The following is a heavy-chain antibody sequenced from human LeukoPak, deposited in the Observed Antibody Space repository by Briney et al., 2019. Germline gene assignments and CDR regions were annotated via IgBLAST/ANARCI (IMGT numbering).Heavy chain of an antibody. D-gene: IGHD3-10*01. CDR2: IVGSSST. V-gene: IGHV3-21*01. Sequence: GGSLRLSCAASGFTFSNFAMTWVRQAPGKGLEWVSSIVGSSSTYYADSLKGRFTISRDNAKNSLYLQMNSLRAEDTAVYYCARDELPGGGSDPFEYWGQGTVVSVSS. J-gene: IGHJ4*02. CDR3: ARDELPGGGSDPFEY. CDR1: GFTFSNFA.